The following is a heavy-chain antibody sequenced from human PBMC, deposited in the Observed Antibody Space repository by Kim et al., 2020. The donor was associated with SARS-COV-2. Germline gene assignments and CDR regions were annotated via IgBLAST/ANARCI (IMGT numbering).Heavy chain of an antibody. CDR3: ARGTTSPGKAFDI. CDR2: IYYSGTT. CDR1: GGSISYYY. V-gene: IGHV4-59*13. Sequence: SETLSLTCTASGGSISYYYWSWIRQPPGKGLEWIGYIYYSGTTYYNPSLKSRVTISVDTSKNQFSLKLSSVTAADTAVYYCARGTTSPGKAFDIWGQGTMVTVSS. D-gene: IGHD4-17*01. J-gene: IGHJ3*02.